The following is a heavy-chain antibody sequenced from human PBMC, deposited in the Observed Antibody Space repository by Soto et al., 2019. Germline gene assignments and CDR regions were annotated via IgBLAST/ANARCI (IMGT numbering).Heavy chain of an antibody. CDR3: GRGIGYYSSEYFQH. Sequence: QVQLQESGPGLVKPSGTLSLTCAVSGGSISSSDWWSWVRQPPGKGLEWIGEVYDSGSTNYNPSLKSRVTISVDKSKNQFSLKLRSVTAADTVVYYCGRGIGYYSSEYFQHWGQGTLVTVSS. CDR2: VYDSGST. CDR1: GGSISSSDW. J-gene: IGHJ1*01. V-gene: IGHV4-4*02. D-gene: IGHD3-22*01.